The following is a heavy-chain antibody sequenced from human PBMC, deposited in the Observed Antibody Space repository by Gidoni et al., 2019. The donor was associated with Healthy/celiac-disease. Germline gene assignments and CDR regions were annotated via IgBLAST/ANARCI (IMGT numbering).Heavy chain of an antibody. D-gene: IGHD3-10*01. V-gene: IGHV3-66*02. Sequence: EVQLVESGGGLVQPGGSRRRSGEAPGFTVSSNYMGWVRQAPGRGLGWVSVIYSGGSTYYADSVKGRFTNSRDNSKNTLYLQMNSLRAEDTAVYYCARDGKGSRENDYWGQGTLVTVSS. CDR1: GFTVSSNY. CDR2: IYSGGST. J-gene: IGHJ4*02. CDR3: ARDGKGSRENDY.